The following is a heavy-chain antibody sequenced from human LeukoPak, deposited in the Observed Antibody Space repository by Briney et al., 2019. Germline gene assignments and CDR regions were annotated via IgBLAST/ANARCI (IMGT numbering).Heavy chain of an antibody. CDR3: AKGAVVLTALSSFDY. CDR1: GFTFSSYA. Sequence: GGSLRLSCAASGFTFSSYAMHWVRQAPGKGLEWVAVISYDGSNKYYADSVKGRFTISRDNSKNTLYLQMNSLRAEDTAVYYCAKGAVVLTALSSFDYWGQGTLVTVSS. D-gene: IGHD2-15*01. CDR2: ISYDGSNK. V-gene: IGHV3-30-3*01. J-gene: IGHJ4*02.